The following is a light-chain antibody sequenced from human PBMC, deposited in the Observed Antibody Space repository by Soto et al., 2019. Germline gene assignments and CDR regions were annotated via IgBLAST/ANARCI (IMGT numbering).Light chain of an antibody. V-gene: IGLV2-11*01. CDR1: SSDVGTYDF. J-gene: IGLJ1*01. Sequence: QSALTQPRSVSGSPGQSVTISCTGTSSDVGTYDFVSWYQQHPGKAPRLMIFDVSERPSGVPDRFSGSRSGNTASLTISGLQAEDEADYYCSSYTSGSTLYVFGTGTKVTVL. CDR2: DVS. CDR3: SSYTSGSTLYV.